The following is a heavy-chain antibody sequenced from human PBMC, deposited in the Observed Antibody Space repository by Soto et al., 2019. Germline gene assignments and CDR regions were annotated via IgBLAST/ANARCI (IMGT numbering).Heavy chain of an antibody. J-gene: IGHJ4*02. V-gene: IGHV1-69*06. CDR2: IIPIFGTA. Sequence: AASPKVSCKDSGGTLSSYAISWVRQAPGQGLEWMGGIIPIFGTANYAQKYQGRVTITADKSTSTAYMELSSLRSEDTAVYYCASSGRLPYYFDYWGQGTLVTVSS. CDR1: GGTLSSYA. D-gene: IGHD2-8*02. CDR3: ASSGRLPYYFDY.